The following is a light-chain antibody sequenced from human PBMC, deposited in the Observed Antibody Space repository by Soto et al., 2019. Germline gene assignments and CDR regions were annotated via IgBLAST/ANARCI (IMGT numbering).Light chain of an antibody. CDR3: QSYESSLPVV. CDR2: GNS. J-gene: IGLJ2*01. V-gene: IGLV1-40*01. Sequence: QSVLTQPPSVSGAPGQRVTISCTGSSSNIGAGYDVHWYQQLPGTAPKLLIYGNSNRPSGVPDRFSGSKSGTSASLAITGLQAEDEADYYCQSYESSLPVVFGGGTKLTVL. CDR1: SSNIGAGYD.